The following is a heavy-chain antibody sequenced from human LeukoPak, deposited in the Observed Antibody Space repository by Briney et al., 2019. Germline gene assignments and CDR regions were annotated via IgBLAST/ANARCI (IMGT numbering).Heavy chain of an antibody. CDR2: INHSGST. V-gene: IGHV4-34*01. J-gene: IGHJ6*03. Sequence: SETLSLTCAVYGGSFSGYYWSWIRQPPGKGLEWIEVINHSGSTNYNPSLKSRVTISVDTSKNQFSLKLSSVTAADTAVYYCARRAPLYDFWSGYYYHYMDVWGKGTTVTVSS. CDR1: GGSFSGYY. D-gene: IGHD3-3*01. CDR3: ARRAPLYDFWSGYYYHYMDV.